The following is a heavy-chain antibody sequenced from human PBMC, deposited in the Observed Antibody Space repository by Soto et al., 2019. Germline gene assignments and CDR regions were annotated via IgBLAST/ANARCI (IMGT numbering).Heavy chain of an antibody. CDR1: GFTFSSYA. V-gene: IGHV3-23*01. J-gene: IGHJ6*02. Sequence: EVQLLESGGGLVQPGGSLRLSCAASGFTFSSYAMSWVRQAPGKGLEWVSAISGSGGTTYYTDSVKGRFTISRDNSKNSLYLQMNSLRVEDPAVYYCAKDCSSTSCLVVYGMDVWGQGTTVTVSS. D-gene: IGHD2-2*01. CDR2: ISGSGGTT. CDR3: AKDCSSTSCLVVYGMDV.